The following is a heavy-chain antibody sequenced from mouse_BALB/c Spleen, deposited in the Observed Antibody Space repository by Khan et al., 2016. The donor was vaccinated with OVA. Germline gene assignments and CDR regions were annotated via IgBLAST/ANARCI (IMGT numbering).Heavy chain of an antibody. CDR2: ISYSGST. CDR1: GYSITSGYA. CDR3: ARKNYYGYAMDY. V-gene: IGHV3-2*02. Sequence: VQLKQSGPGLVKPSQSLSLTCTVTGYSITSGYAWNWIRQFPGNKLEWMGYISYSGSTSYNPSLRSRISITRDTSKNQFFLHLNSVTTEDTATYYCARKNYYGYAMDYWGQGTSVTVSS. D-gene: IGHD1-1*01. J-gene: IGHJ4*01.